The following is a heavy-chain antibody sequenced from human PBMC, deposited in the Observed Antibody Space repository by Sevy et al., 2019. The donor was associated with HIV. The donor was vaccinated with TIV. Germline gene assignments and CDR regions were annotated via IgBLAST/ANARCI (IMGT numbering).Heavy chain of an antibody. CDR2: INSNSGAI. J-gene: IGHJ4*02. D-gene: IGHD4-4*01. Sequence: ASVKVSCKASGHTFSDYYIQWVRQAPGQGLEWMGWINSNSGAISYAQKFQGRVTTTSDTSISTVYMELSRLRSDDTAVYYCATEYSYDYWGQGTLVTVSS. CDR3: ATEYSYDY. CDR1: GHTFSDYY. V-gene: IGHV1-2*02.